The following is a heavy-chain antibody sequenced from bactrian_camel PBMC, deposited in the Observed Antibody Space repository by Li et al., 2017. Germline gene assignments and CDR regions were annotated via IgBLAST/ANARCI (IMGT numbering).Heavy chain of an antibody. CDR3: AKSARYYSDHAGPAQEPHY. V-gene: IGHV3S1*01. D-gene: IGHD4*01. CDR1: GYSSNYC. CDR2: ISSDGSNT. J-gene: IGHJ4*01. Sequence: HVQLVESGGGSVQTGGSLRLSCQASGYSSNYCMGWFRQAPGNECELVSTISSDGSNTYYADSVKGRFTISRDNTKSMLYLQMNNLKSEDTALYYCAKSARYYSDHAGPAQEPHYWGQGTQVTVS.